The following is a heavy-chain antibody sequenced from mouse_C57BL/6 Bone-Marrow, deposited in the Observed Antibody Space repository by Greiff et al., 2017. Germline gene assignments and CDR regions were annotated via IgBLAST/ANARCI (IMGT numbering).Heavy chain of an antibody. CDR1: GYSITSGYY. Sequence: EVKLQESGPGLVKPSQSLSLTCSVTGYSITSGYYWNWIRQFPGNKLEWMGYISYDGSNNYNPSLKNRISITRDTSKNQFFLKLNSVTTEDTATYYCAREDYSIYGGFAYWGQGTLVTVSA. CDR3: AREDYSIYGGFAY. J-gene: IGHJ3*01. CDR2: ISYDGSN. D-gene: IGHD2-5*01. V-gene: IGHV3-6*01.